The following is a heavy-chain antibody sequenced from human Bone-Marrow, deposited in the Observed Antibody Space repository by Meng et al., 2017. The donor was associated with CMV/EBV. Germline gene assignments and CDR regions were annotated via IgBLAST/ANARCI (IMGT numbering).Heavy chain of an antibody. D-gene: IGHD6-19*01. CDR1: GFTFSSYW. CDR3: ARDRVYSSGWSDY. CDR2: IKQDGSVK. V-gene: IGHV3-7*01. J-gene: IGHJ4*02. Sequence: GGSLRLSCAASGFTFSSYWMSWVRQAPGKGLEWVANIKQDGSVKYYVDSVKGRFTISRDNAKNSLYLQMNSLRAEDTAVYYCARDRVYSSGWSDYWGQGTLVTVSS.